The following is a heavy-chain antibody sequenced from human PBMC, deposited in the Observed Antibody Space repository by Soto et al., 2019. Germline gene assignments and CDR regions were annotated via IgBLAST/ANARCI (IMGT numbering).Heavy chain of an antibody. D-gene: IGHD3-10*01. CDR1: GYAFTSYG. CDR2: ISAYNGNT. Sequence: GASVKVYCKAAGYAFTSYGISWGRQAPGQGLEWMGWISAYNGNTNYAQKLQGRVTMTTDTSTSTAYMELRSLRSDDTAVYYCARLAMVRGPTDYWGQGTLVTVSS. J-gene: IGHJ4*02. CDR3: ARLAMVRGPTDY. V-gene: IGHV1-18*01.